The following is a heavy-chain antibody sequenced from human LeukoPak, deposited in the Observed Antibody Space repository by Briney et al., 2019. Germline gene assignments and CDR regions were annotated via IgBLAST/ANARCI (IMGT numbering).Heavy chain of an antibody. Sequence: GGSLRLSCAASRFTFSSYWMSWVRQAPGKGLEWVANIKQDGSEKYYVDSVKGRFTISRDNAKNSLYLQLNSLRAEDTAVYYCARARGDYDFDYWGQGTLVTVSS. CDR1: RFTFSSYW. V-gene: IGHV3-7*03. CDR2: IKQDGSEK. J-gene: IGHJ4*02. CDR3: ARARGDYDFDY. D-gene: IGHD4-17*01.